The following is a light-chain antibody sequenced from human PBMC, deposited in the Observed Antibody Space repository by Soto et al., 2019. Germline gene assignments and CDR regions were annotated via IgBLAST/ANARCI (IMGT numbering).Light chain of an antibody. J-gene: IGKJ3*01. CDR1: QSVSDSS. CDR2: GAS. V-gene: IGKV3-20*01. Sequence: EIVLTQSPGTLSLSPGERATLSCRASQSVSDSSLAWYHQKPGQAPRLLIYGASRRATGIPDAFSGSGSGTDFTLTISRLEPEDFAVYYCQQYNNWQTFGPGTKVDI. CDR3: QQYNNWQT.